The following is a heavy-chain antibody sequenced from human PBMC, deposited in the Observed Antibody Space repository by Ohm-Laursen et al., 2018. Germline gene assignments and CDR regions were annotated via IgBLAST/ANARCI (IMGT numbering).Heavy chain of an antibody. J-gene: IGHJ4*02. CDR1: GFTFSTYG. V-gene: IGHV3-23*01. CDR3: AKVEGYAGAH. D-gene: IGHD3-16*01. CDR2: ISDSGTTT. Sequence: GSLRLSCTASGFTFSTYGMNWVRLAPGKGLERVSSISDSGTTTYYADPVKGRFTISRDNAKNSLYLQMNSLRAEDTALYYCAKVEGYAGAHWGQGTLVTVSS.